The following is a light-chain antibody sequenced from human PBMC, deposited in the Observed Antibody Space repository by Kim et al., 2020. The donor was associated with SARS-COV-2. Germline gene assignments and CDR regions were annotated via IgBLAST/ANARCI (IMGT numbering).Light chain of an antibody. V-gene: IGKV3-20*01. CDR2: DTS. J-gene: IGKJ4*01. CDR1: QTVYNGY. CDR3: QQYGASLLT. Sequence: EIVLTQSPGTLSLSPGDRATLSCRASQTVYNGYLAWYQQKPGQAPRLLIYDTSSRATGIPDRFSGSGSGTDFTLTISRLEPEDFALYYCQQYGASLLTFGGGTKV.